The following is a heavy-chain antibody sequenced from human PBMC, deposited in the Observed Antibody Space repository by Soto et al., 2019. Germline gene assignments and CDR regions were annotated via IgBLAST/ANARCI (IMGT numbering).Heavy chain of an antibody. CDR3: ATDITYGPGREAH. CDR1: GYPFTELS. D-gene: IGHD3-10*01. CDR2: YNPEEGET. Sequence: QVQLVQSGAEVTKPGASVKVSCKVSGYPFTELSMHWVRQAPGKGLEWLGGYNPEEGETMSAQKFQGRLTMTEAISTDTAYMALRSVRSEDTAMYYCATDITYGPGREAHWGQGTLVTVSS. V-gene: IGHV1-24*01. J-gene: IGHJ4*02.